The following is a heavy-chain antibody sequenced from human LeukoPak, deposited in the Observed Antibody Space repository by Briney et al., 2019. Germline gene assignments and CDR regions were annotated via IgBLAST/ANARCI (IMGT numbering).Heavy chain of an antibody. CDR2: INPNSGGA. V-gene: IGHV1-2*02. J-gene: IGHJ4*02. D-gene: IGHD1-26*01. Sequence: ASVKVSCKASGYTFTGYYMHWVRQAPGQGLEWMGWINPNSGGANYAQKFQGRVTMTRDTSISTAYMELSRLRSDDTAVYYCARSYDGVGATTGVYWGQGTLVTVSS. CDR3: ARSYDGVGATTGVY. CDR1: GYTFTGYY.